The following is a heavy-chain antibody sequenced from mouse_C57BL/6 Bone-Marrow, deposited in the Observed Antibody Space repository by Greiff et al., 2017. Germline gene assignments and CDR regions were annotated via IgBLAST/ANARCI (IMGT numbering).Heavy chain of an antibody. CDR1: GYTFTSYW. CDR2: INPGNGGT. V-gene: IGHV1-53*01. CDR3: ASDGAYDCVMDY. Sequence: QVQLQQPGTELVKPGASVKLSCKASGYTFTSYWMHWVKQRPGQGLEWIGNINPGNGGTNYNEKFKGKATLTVDKSSSTAYMQLSSLTSEDSAVFACASDGAYDCVMDYWGQGTSVTVSS. J-gene: IGHJ4*01.